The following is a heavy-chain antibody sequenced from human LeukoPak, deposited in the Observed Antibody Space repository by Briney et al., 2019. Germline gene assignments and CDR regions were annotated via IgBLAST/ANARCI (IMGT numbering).Heavy chain of an antibody. J-gene: IGHJ4*02. CDR1: GGTFSSYA. CDR3: ARVTIAAAGTGDFDY. Sequence: GASVKVSCKASGGTFSSYAISWVRQAPGQGLEWMGGIIPIFGTANYAQKFQGRVTITADESTSTAYMELSSLRSEDTAVYYCARVTIAAAGTGDFDYWGQGTLVTVSS. CDR2: IIPIFGTA. D-gene: IGHD6-13*01. V-gene: IGHV1-69*13.